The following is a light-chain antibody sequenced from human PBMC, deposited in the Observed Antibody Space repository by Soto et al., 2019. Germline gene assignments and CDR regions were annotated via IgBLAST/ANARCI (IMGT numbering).Light chain of an antibody. CDR3: LQHNAFPVT. V-gene: IGKV1-5*01. Sequence: DIQLTQSPSTLSGSAGDRVTLTCRASQTISSWLAWYQQKPGKAPKRLIYAASNLQGGVPSRFSGSGSETEFTLTISSLQPEDFATYYCLQHNAFPVTFGQGTKVDIK. J-gene: IGKJ1*01. CDR2: AAS. CDR1: QTISSW.